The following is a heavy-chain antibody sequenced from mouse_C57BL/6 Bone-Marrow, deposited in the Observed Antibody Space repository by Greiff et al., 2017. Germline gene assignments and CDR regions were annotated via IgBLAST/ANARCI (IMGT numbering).Heavy chain of an antibody. Sequence: QVQLQQSGAELVRPGTSVKVSCKASGYAFTNYLIEWVKQRPGQGLEWIGVINPGSGGTNYNEKFKGKATLTADKSSSTAYMQLSSLTSEDSAVYFWARIYYSMDYWGQGTSVTVSS. V-gene: IGHV1-54*01. CDR1: GYAFTNYL. CDR3: ARIYYSMDY. J-gene: IGHJ4*01. CDR2: INPGSGGT.